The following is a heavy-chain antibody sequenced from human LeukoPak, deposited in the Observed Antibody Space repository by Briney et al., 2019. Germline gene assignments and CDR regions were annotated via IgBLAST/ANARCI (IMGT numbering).Heavy chain of an antibody. J-gene: IGHJ3*01. CDR3: ARPHITSYYDSRGYDAFDV. D-gene: IGHD3-22*01. Sequence: GEPLKISCKGSGYRFNAYWIAWVRQMPGTGLEWMGIIYPDDSDTRYSPYFQGQATTSADTSVRPAYLQWSSLKASDTAMYYCARPHITSYYDSRGYDAFDVWGQGTMVTVSS. CDR1: GYRFNAYW. V-gene: IGHV5-51*01. CDR2: IYPDDSDT.